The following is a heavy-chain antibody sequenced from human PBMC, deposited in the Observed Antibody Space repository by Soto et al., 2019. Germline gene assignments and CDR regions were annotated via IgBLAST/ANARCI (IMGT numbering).Heavy chain of an antibody. V-gene: IGHV1-46*01. CDR3: ARDRGSSSSDYSYGMDV. J-gene: IGHJ6*02. D-gene: IGHD6-6*01. Sequence: ASVKVSCKASGYTFTSYYMHWVRQAPGQGLEWMGIINPSGGSTSYAQKFQGRVTMTRDTSTSTVHMELSSLRSEDTAVYYCARDRGSSSSDYSYGMDVWGQGTTVTVSS. CDR2: INPSGGST. CDR1: GYTFTSYY.